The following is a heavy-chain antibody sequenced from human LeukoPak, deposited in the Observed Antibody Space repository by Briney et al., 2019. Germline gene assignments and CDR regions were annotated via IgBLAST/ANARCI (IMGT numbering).Heavy chain of an antibody. J-gene: IGHJ4*02. V-gene: IGHV3-7*01. CDR2: IKQDGSEK. D-gene: IGHD2-2*03. CDR3: ARGGYCSSTSCYEAWFFDY. CDR1: GFTFSSYW. Sequence: PGGSLRLSCAASGFTFSSYWMSWVRQAPGKGLEWVANIKQDGSEKYYVDPVKGRFTISRDNAKNSLYLQMNSLRAEDTAVYYCARGGYCSSTSCYEAWFFDYWGQGTLVTVSS.